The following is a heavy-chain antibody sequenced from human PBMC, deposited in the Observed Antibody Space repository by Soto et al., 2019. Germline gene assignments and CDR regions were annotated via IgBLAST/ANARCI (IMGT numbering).Heavy chain of an antibody. CDR2: INTYNGNT. CDR3: AMVDVYVTPSPQDV. D-gene: IGHD3-16*01. V-gene: IGHV1-18*01. CDR1: GYTCTRYG. J-gene: IGHJ6*02. Sequence: QVQLVQSGAEVKNPGASVKVSCKASGYTCTRYGIGWARQAPGQGLEWMGWINTYNGNTNYAQNVQGRVTLTTDTSTSTAYMELRSLRSNDTAIYDCAMVDVYVTPSPQDVWGQGTTVIVSS.